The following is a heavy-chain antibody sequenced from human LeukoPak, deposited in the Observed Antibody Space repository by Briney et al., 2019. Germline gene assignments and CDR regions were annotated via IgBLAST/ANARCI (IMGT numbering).Heavy chain of an antibody. CDR3: TTPIMGTTHWGGFEI. Sequence: GGSLRLSCAASGFTFNSAWVSWVRQAPGKGLEWVGRIKNRPDGGTTEYAAPVRGRFTISRDNSKTTVYLQMNSLKIEDTAMYYCTTPIMGTTHWGGFEIWGQGTMATVSS. D-gene: IGHD1-26*01. J-gene: IGHJ3*02. CDR2: IKNRPDGGTT. CDR1: GFTFNSAW. V-gene: IGHV3-15*07.